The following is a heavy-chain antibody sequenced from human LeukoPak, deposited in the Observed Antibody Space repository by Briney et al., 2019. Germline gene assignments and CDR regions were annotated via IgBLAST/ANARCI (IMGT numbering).Heavy chain of an antibody. V-gene: IGHV3-23*01. CDR2: ISGSGGST. J-gene: IGHJ4*02. CDR3: AKARSGYSHYFDS. Sequence: GGSLRLSCAASGFTFSIYAMSWVRQTPGKGLEWVSAISGSGGSTYYADSVTGRFTISRDNSKNTLYLQMNSLRAEDTAVYYCAKARSGYSHYFDSWGQGTLVTVSS. CDR1: GFTFSIYA. D-gene: IGHD3-22*01.